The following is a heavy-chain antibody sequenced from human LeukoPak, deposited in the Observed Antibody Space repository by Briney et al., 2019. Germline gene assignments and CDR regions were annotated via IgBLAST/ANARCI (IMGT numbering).Heavy chain of an antibody. CDR3: AKDILEAGPLFDY. CDR2: ISLGSGSSM. D-gene: IGHD6-13*01. V-gene: IGHV3-11*01. J-gene: IGHJ4*02. CDR1: GFTFSDYY. Sequence: GGSLRLSCAASGFTFSDYYMSWIRQAPGKGLEWVSHISLGSGSSMYYADSVKGRFTISRDNARNSLYLQMNGLRAEDTAVYYCAKDILEAGPLFDYWGQGTLVTVSS.